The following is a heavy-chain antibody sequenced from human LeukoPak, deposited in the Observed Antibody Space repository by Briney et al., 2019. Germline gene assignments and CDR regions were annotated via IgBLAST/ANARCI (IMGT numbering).Heavy chain of an antibody. CDR2: IYYSGST. J-gene: IGHJ6*02. Sequence: SQTLSLTCTVSGGSISSGGYYWSWIRQHPGKGLEWIGYIYYSGSTYYNPSLKRRVTISVDTSKNQFSLKLSSVTAADTAVYYCASKAQEYDWLHYGMDVWGQGTTVTVSS. V-gene: IGHV4-31*03. CDR1: GGSISSGGYY. D-gene: IGHD3-9*01. CDR3: ASKAQEYDWLHYGMDV.